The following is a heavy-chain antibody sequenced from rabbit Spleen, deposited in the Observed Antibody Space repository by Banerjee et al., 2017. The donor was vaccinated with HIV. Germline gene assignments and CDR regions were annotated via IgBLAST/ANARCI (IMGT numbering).Heavy chain of an antibody. Sequence: QSLEESGGDLVKPGASLTLTCTASGFSFSAGYYMCWVRQAPGKGLEWIGIIYAAKGSTDYASWVNGRFTISRASSTTVFLQMTSLTAADTATYFCARDLPDIIGWNFGFWGQGPLVTVS. CDR1: GFSFSAGYY. V-gene: IGHV1S40*01. D-gene: IGHD1-1*01. J-gene: IGHJ3*01. CDR2: IYAAKGST. CDR3: ARDLPDIIGWNFGF.